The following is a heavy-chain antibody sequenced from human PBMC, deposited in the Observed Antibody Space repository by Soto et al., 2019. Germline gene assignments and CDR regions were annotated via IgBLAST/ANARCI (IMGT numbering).Heavy chain of an antibody. Sequence: EVQLVESGGGLVQPGGSLRLSCAASGFTVSTKYMSWVRQAPGKGLEWVSVIYSGGSTFYAESVRGRFTISRDNSKNTVNLQMTSLRAEDTAVYYCARDPWAADYWGQGTLVTVSS. D-gene: IGHD3-16*01. CDR1: GFTVSTKY. CDR2: IYSGGST. V-gene: IGHV3-66*01. J-gene: IGHJ4*02. CDR3: ARDPWAADY.